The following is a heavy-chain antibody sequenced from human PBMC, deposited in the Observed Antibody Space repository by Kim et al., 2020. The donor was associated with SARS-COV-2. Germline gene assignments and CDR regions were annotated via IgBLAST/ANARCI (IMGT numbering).Heavy chain of an antibody. V-gene: IGHV4-59*01. CDR2: IYYSGRA. CDR3: ARNPKTYYYGSGTPGWFDP. Sequence: SETLSLTCTVSGGSISSYYWSWIRQPPGKGLEWIGYIYYSGRANYNPSLKSRVTMSVDTSKNQFSLKLSSVTAADTAVYYCARNPKTYYYGSGTPGWFDPWGQGTLVTVSS. D-gene: IGHD3-10*01. J-gene: IGHJ5*02. CDR1: GGSISSYY.